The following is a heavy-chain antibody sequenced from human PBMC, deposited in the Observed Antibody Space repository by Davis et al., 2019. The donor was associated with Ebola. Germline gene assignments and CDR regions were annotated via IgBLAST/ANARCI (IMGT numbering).Heavy chain of an antibody. CDR2: ISAYNGNT. V-gene: IGHV1-18*01. D-gene: IGHD3-22*01. CDR3: ARDRYYDSSGYYYAENAFDI. J-gene: IGHJ3*02. CDR1: GYTFTGYD. Sequence: ASVKVSCKASGYTFTGYDISWVRQAPGQGLEWMGWISAYNGNTNYAQKLQGRVTMTTDTSTSTAYMELRSLRSDDTAVYYCARDRYYDSSGYYYAENAFDIWGQGTMVTVSS.